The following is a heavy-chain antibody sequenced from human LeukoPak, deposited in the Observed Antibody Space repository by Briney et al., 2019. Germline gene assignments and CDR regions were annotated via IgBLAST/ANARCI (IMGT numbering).Heavy chain of an antibody. CDR2: ISMDGTNT. D-gene: IGHD5-18*01. J-gene: IGHJ4*02. Sequence: PGGSLRLSCAASGFSFEDYTMYWVRQVPAKGLEWVSVISMDGTNTYYAESVKGRFTISRDNSKNSLSLQTNSLRTEDTALYYCAKGRGTGYRYGPIENWGQGTLVTVSS. CDR3: AKGRGTGYRYGPIEN. V-gene: IGHV3-43*01. CDR1: GFSFEDYT.